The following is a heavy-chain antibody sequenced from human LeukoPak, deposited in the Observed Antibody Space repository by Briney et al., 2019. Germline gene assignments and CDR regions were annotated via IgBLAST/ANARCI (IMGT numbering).Heavy chain of an antibody. CDR1: GGSISSYY. J-gene: IGHJ5*02. CDR2: IYYSGST. V-gene: IGHV4-59*01. Sequence: SETLSLTCTVSGGSISSYYRSWIRQPPGKGLEWIGYIYYSGSTNYNPSLKSRVTTSVDTSKNQFSLKLSSVTAADTAVYYCASSYDSSGFSWFDPWGQGTLVTVSS. CDR3: ASSYDSSGFSWFDP. D-gene: IGHD3-22*01.